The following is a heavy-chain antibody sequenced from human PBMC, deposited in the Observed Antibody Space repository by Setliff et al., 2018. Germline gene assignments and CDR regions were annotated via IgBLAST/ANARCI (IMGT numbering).Heavy chain of an antibody. CDR3: AKVPNSGGYAGPFDF. D-gene: IGHD5-12*01. V-gene: IGHV4-61*10. CDR1: GGSVGGGSYY. Sequence: SETLSLTCTVSGGSVGGGSYYWSWIRQPAGKGLEWIGLIQNTGNTNYNPSLQSRFISSRDNSKNTLYLQMNSLSAEDTAVYYCAKVPNSGGYAGPFDFWGQGTLVTVSS. CDR2: IQNTGNT. J-gene: IGHJ4*02.